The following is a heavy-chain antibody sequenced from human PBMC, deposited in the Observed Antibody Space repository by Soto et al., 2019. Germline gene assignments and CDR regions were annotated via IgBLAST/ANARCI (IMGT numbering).Heavy chain of an antibody. Sequence: QVQLVESGGGVVQPGRSLRLSCAASGFSFSRHAMHWVRQAPGKGLEWVAVISSDGSIKYYTDSVKGRFTISRDTSKNTLYLEMNSLTTEDTAVYYCARDWGVDFWGQGTLVTVSS. CDR1: GFSFSRHA. CDR3: ARDWGVDF. J-gene: IGHJ4*02. CDR2: ISSDGSIK. D-gene: IGHD3-16*01. V-gene: IGHV3-30-3*01.